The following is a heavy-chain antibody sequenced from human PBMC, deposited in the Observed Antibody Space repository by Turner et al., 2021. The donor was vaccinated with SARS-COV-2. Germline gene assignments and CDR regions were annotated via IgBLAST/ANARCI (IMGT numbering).Heavy chain of an antibody. CDR3: AREVMTHLPALGS. V-gene: IGHV1-69*01. Sequence: MKLVQSGAAVTQPGSSAKVPCQASGGNFNNYAVHWLRQAPGQGLELMGDIVTMSGLANYAQKFSDTATITADATTATVFMELSGLRSEDTAIYYCAREVMTHLPALGSWGQGTLVTVSS. J-gene: IGHJ5*02. D-gene: IGHD3-16*01. CDR1: GGNFNNYA. CDR2: IVTMSGLA.